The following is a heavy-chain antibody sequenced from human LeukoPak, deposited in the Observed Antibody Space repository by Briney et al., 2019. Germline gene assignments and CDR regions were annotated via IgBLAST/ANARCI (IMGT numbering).Heavy chain of an antibody. CDR2: ISSSSGTI. D-gene: IGHD3-16*01. J-gene: IGHJ4*02. Sequence: GGSLRLSCAASGFSFSGYSMNWVRQAPGKGLEWLSYISSSSGTIYYADSVKGRFTISRDNAKNSLYLQMNSLRAEDTAVYYCAKVTYLYAYIDYWGQGTLVTVSS. CDR1: GFSFSGYS. CDR3: AKVTYLYAYIDY. V-gene: IGHV3-48*01.